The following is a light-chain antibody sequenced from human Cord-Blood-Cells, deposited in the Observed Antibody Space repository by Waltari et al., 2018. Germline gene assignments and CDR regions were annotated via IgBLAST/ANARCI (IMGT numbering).Light chain of an antibody. CDR1: SRDVGGYNY. J-gene: IGLJ2*01. V-gene: IGLV2-14*01. CDR3: SSYTSSSTVV. CDR2: EVS. Sequence: QSALTQPASVSGSPGQSITISCPGTSRDVGGYNYVSWYHNHPGKAPKLMIYEVSKRPSGVSNRFSGSKSGNTASLTISGLQAEDEADYYCSSYTSSSTVVFGGGTKLTVL.